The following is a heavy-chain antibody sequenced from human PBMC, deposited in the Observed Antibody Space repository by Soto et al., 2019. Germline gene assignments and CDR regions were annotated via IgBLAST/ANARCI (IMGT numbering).Heavy chain of an antibody. CDR1: GFTFSSYV. CDR3: AKDSGGYDFWSGYYPFDY. CDR2: ISGSGGST. J-gene: IGHJ4*02. Sequence: EVQLLESGGGLVQPGGSLRLSCAASGFTFSSYVMSWVRQAPGKGLEWVSAISGSGGSTYYADSVKGRFTISRDNSKNTLYLQMNSLRAEDTAVYYCAKDSGGYDFWSGYYPFDYWGQGTLVTVSS. V-gene: IGHV3-23*01. D-gene: IGHD3-3*01.